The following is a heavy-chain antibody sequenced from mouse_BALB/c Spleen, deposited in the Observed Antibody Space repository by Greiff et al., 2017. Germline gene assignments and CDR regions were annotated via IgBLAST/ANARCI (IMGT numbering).Heavy chain of an antibody. CDR3: AGGTTPYWYFDV. V-gene: IGHV1-74*01. CDR2: IDPSDSET. D-gene: IGHD1-1*01. J-gene: IGHJ1*01. CDR1: GYSFTSYW. Sequence: QVHVKQSGPQLVRPGASVKISCKASGYSFTSYWMHWVKQRPGQGLEWIGMIDPSDSETRLNQKFKDKATLTVDKSSSTAYMQLSSPTSEDSAVYYCAGGTTPYWYFDVWGAGTTVTVSS.